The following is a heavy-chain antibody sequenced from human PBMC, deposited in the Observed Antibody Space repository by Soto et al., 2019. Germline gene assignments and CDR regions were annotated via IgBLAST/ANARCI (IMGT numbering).Heavy chain of an antibody. J-gene: IGHJ3*02. Sequence: SGPTLVNPTQTLTLTCTFSGFSLSPSGMCVSWIRQPPGKALEWLALIDWDDDKYYSTSLKTRLTISKDTSKNQVVRTMTNMDPVDTATYYCGRTIVGATKDAFDIWGQGTMVTVSS. V-gene: IGHV2-70*01. D-gene: IGHD1-26*01. CDR1: GFSLSPSGMC. CDR2: IDWDDDK. CDR3: GRTIVGATKDAFDI.